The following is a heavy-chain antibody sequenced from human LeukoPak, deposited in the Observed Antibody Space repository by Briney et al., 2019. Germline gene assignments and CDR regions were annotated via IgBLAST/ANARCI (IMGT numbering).Heavy chain of an antibody. CDR1: GGSLSRTGYC. V-gene: IGHV4-39*07. Sequence: SETLSLTCTVSGGSLSRTGYCWGWIRQPPGKGLEWIGSIYHNGSTCNNPSLKSRVTISVDTSKNQFSLKLSSVTAADTAVYYCARSHNWFDPWGQGTLVTVSS. J-gene: IGHJ5*02. CDR2: IYHNGST. CDR3: ARSHNWFDP.